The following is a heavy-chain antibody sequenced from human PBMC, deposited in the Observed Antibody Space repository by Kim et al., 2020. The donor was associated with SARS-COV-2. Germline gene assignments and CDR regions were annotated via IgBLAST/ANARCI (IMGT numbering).Heavy chain of an antibody. CDR3: ATDQDVGAVDTAMVGNGMDV. Sequence: GGSLRLSCAASGFTFSSYGMHWVRQAPGKGLEWVAVIWYDGSNKYYADSVKGRFTISRDNSKNTLYLQMNSLRAGDTAVYYCATDQDVGAVDTAMVGNGMDVWGQGTTVTVSS. D-gene: IGHD5-18*01. J-gene: IGHJ6*02. CDR2: IWYDGSNK. CDR1: GFTFSSYG. V-gene: IGHV3-33*01.